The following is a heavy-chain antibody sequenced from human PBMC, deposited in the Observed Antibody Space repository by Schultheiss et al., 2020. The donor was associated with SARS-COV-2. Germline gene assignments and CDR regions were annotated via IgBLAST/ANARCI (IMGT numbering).Heavy chain of an antibody. V-gene: IGHV4-34*01. CDR2: INHSGST. CDR1: GGSFSGYY. Sequence: SETLSLTCAVYGGSFSGYYWSWIRQPPGKGLEWIGEINHSGSTNYNPSLKSRVTISVDTPKNQFSLKLSSVTAADTAVYYCASPAPRYCSGGSCYRNYYCYYGMDVWGQGTTVTVSS. D-gene: IGHD2-15*01. CDR3: ASPAPRYCSGGSCYRNYYCYYGMDV. J-gene: IGHJ6*02.